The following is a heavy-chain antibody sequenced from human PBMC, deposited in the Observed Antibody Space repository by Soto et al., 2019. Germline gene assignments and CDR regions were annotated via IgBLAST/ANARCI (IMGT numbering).Heavy chain of an antibody. V-gene: IGHV3-30*18. CDR1: GFSFSSFG. CDR2: ISHDGSSQ. CDR3: AKDGLGFCSGGACSQIDS. Sequence: GGSLRLSCEASGFSFSSFGMHWVRQAPGRGLEWVTLISHDGSSQYFADSVKGRFTVSRDNSKNTVYLQMNNLRPEDTALYYCAKDGLGFCSGGACSQIDSWGQGTLVTVSS. J-gene: IGHJ4*02. D-gene: IGHD2-15*01.